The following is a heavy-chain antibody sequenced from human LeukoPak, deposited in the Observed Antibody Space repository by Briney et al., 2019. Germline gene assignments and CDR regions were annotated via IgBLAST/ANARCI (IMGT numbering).Heavy chain of an antibody. Sequence: PGRSLRLSCAASGFTFTSYSMHWVRQAPGKGLEWVAFISPDGSIGNYADSVKGRLTISRDNSKNTVYLQINSLRPEDTALYHCAKDDHYDTSGHGWVFDIWGQGTVVTVSS. J-gene: IGHJ3*02. V-gene: IGHV3-30*18. CDR3: AKDDHYDTSGHGWVFDI. CDR1: GFTFTSYS. CDR2: ISPDGSIG. D-gene: IGHD3-22*01.